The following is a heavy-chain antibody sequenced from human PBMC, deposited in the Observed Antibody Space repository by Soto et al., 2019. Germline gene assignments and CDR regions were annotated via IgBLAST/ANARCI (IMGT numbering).Heavy chain of an antibody. D-gene: IGHD3-3*01. CDR1: GGSISSGDYY. CDR3: ARSLRFLEWLPDYGMDV. V-gene: IGHV4-30-4*01. J-gene: IGHJ6*02. CDR2: IYYSGST. Sequence: SETLSLTCTVSGGSISSGDYYWSWIRQPPGKGLEWIGYIYYSGSTYYNPSLKSRVTISVDTSKNQFSLKLSSVTAADTAVYYCARSLRFLEWLPDYGMDVWGQGTTVTVSS.